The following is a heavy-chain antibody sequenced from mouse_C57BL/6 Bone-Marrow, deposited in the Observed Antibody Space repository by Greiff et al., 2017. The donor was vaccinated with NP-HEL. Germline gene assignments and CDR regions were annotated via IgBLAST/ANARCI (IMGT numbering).Heavy chain of an antibody. CDR3: TTIGDGYYAMDY. V-gene: IGHV14-4*01. J-gene: IGHJ4*01. CDR2: IDPENGDT. D-gene: IGHD2-3*01. CDR1: GFNIKDDY. Sequence: EVQLQQSGAELVRPGASVKLSCTASGFNIKDDYMHWVKQRPEQGLEWIGWIDPENGDTEYASKFQGKATITADTSSNTAYLQLSSLTSEDTAVYYCTTIGDGYYAMDYWGQGTSVTVSS.